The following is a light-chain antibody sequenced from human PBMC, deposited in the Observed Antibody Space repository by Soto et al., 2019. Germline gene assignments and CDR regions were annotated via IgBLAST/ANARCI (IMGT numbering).Light chain of an antibody. CDR1: QSISSY. CDR2: AAS. Sequence: DIQMTQSPSSLSASVGDRVTITCRASQSISSYLNWYQQKPGKAPKLLIYAASSLQSGVPSRFSGSGSGTDFTLTISSLQPEDFATYYCQQRYSTWTFGQGTKVDI. CDR3: QQRYSTWT. V-gene: IGKV1-39*01. J-gene: IGKJ1*01.